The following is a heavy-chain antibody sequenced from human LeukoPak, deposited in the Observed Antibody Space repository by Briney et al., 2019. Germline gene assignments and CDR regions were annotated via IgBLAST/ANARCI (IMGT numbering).Heavy chain of an antibody. D-gene: IGHD1-26*01. CDR1: GFTVSSNY. CDR3: AGAVVGATPNY. J-gene: IGHJ4*02. Sequence: GWSLRLSCAASGFTVSSNYMSWVRQAPGKGLEGVSVIYSGGSTDYADSVKGRFTISRDNSKNTLYLQMNSLRAEDTAVYHCAGAVVGATPNYWGQGTLVTVSS. CDR2: IYSGGST. V-gene: IGHV3-66*01.